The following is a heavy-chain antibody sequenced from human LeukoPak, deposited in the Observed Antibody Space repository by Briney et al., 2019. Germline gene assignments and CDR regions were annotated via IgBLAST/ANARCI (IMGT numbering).Heavy chain of an antibody. CDR3: ARGYYGSGSYSH. V-gene: IGHV3-23*01. CDR2: ISGSGGST. J-gene: IGHJ4*02. D-gene: IGHD3-10*01. CDR1: GFTFSSYA. Sequence: PGGSLRLSCAASGFTFSSYAMSWVRQAPGKGLEWVSAISGSGGSTYYADSVKGRFTISRDNAKNSLYLQMNSLRADDTAVYYCARGYYGSGSYSHWGQGTLVTVSS.